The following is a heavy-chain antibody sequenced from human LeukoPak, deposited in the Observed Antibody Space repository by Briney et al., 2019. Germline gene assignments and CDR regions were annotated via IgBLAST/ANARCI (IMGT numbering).Heavy chain of an antibody. CDR1: GFTFSNYW. J-gene: IGHJ3*02. CDR2: IHSDGSST. V-gene: IGHV3-74*01. Sequence: GGSLRLSCAASGFTFSNYWMHWVRQAPGKGLVWVSRIHSDGSSTTSADSVKGRFTISRDNAENTLYLHMNSLRAEDTAVYFCARGNAHAFDIWGQGTMVTVSS. CDR3: ARGNAHAFDI. D-gene: IGHD1-1*01.